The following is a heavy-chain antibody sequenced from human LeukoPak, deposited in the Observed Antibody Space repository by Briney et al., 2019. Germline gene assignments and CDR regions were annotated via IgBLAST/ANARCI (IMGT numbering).Heavy chain of an antibody. D-gene: IGHD3-10*01. J-gene: IGHJ4*02. CDR3: AREFEGHHPAFGD. V-gene: IGHV1-69*13. CDR2: IVPMFGKS. Sequence: ASVKVSCKASGGTFSSYGISWIRQSPGQGLEWMGDIVPMFGKSNYAQKFQGRLTITADESTNTAYMELTSLTLEDTAVYYCAREFEGHHPAFGDRGQGTLVTVSS. CDR1: GGTFSSYG.